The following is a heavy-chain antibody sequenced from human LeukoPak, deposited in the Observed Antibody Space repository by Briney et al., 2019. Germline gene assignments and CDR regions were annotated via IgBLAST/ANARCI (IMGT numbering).Heavy chain of an antibody. Sequence: ASVKVSCKASGYTFTSYDINWVRQATGQGLEWMGWMNPNSGNTGYAQRFQGRVTITRNTSISTAYMELSSLRSEDTAVYYCAVIHSQSADCSGGSCRYYFDYWGQGTLVTVSS. CDR3: AVIHSQSADCSGGSCRYYFDY. CDR2: MNPNSGNT. D-gene: IGHD2-15*01. CDR1: GYTFTSYD. J-gene: IGHJ4*02. V-gene: IGHV1-8*03.